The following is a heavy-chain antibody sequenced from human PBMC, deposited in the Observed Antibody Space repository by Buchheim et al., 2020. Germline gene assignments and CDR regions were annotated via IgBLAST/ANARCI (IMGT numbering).Heavy chain of an antibody. CDR1: GFTFSSYG. Sequence: QVQLVESGGGVVQPGRSLRLSCAASGFTFSSYGMHWVRQAPGKGLEWVAVIWYDGSNKYYADSVKGRFTISRDNSKNTLYLQMNSLRAEDTAVYYCARGQGLFPTVPIAPYGMDVWGQGTT. J-gene: IGHJ6*02. CDR3: ARGQGLFPTVPIAPYGMDV. CDR2: IWYDGSNK. V-gene: IGHV3-33*01. D-gene: IGHD4-11*01.